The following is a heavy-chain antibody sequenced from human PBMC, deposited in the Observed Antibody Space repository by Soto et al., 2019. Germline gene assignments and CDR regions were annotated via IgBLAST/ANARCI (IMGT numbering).Heavy chain of an antibody. CDR1: GFTFSSYS. CDR3: ARDTLYGDFLDY. CDR2: ISSSSSYI. D-gene: IGHD4-17*01. Sequence: GGSLRLSCAASGFTFSSYSMNWVRQAPGKGLEWVSSISSSSSYIYYADSVKGRFTISRDNAKNSLYLQMNSLRAEDTAVYYCARDTLYGDFLDYWGQGTLVTVSS. V-gene: IGHV3-21*01. J-gene: IGHJ4*02.